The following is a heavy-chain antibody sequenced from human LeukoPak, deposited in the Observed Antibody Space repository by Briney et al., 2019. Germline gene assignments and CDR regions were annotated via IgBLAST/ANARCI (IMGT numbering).Heavy chain of an antibody. CDR1: GFTFSSYW. Sequence: GGSLRLSCAASGFTFSSYWMSWVRQAPGKGREWVANIKQDGSEKYYVDSGKGRFTISRDNAKNSLYLQMNSLRAEDTAVYYCARVGGRYYFDYWGQGTLVTVSS. CDR2: IKQDGSEK. V-gene: IGHV3-7*01. CDR3: ARVGGRYYFDY. D-gene: IGHD1-26*01. J-gene: IGHJ4*02.